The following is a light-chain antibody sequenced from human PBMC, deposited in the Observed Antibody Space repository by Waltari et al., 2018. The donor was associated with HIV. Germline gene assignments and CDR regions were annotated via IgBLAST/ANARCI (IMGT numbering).Light chain of an antibody. V-gene: IGKV3-20*01. CDR3: QRYGNSPLT. J-gene: IGKJ4*01. CDR1: QRVSNNY. CDR2: GAS. Sequence: EIVFTQSPATLSLSPGARATLSCTASQRVSNNYLAWYQQKPGQAPRLLIYGASSRATGIPDRFSGSGSGTDFTLTVSRLEPEDFAVYYCQRYGNSPLTFGGGTRVEIK.